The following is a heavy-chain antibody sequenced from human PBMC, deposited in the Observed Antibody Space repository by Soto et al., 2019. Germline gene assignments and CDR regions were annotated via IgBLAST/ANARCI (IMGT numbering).Heavy chain of an antibody. V-gene: IGHV1-18*04. CDR2: ISAYNGNT. CDR1: GYTFTSYG. Sequence: SVKVSCKASGYTFTSYGISWVRQAPGQGLEWMGWISAYNGNTNYAQKLQGRVTMTTDTSTSTAYMELRSLRSDDTAVYYCARGPSYYYGSGSYYNPLLLVDYWGQGTLVTVSS. CDR3: ARGPSYYYGSGSYYNPLLLVDY. J-gene: IGHJ4*02. D-gene: IGHD3-10*01.